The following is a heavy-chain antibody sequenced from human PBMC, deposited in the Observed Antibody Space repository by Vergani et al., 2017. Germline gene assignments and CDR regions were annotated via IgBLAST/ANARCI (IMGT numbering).Heavy chain of an antibody. Sequence: EVQLVESGGGVVRPGGSLRLSCAASVFTFVDYGMSWVRQAPGKGLEWVSGINWNGSSTGYEDSVKGRFTISRDNAKNSLYLQMNSRRAEDTALYHCARNMAAAGKIVFDVWSQGTMVSVSS. V-gene: IGHV3-20*01. CDR1: VFTFVDYG. D-gene: IGHD6-13*01. CDR2: INWNGSST. CDR3: ARNMAAAGKIVFDV. J-gene: IGHJ3*01.